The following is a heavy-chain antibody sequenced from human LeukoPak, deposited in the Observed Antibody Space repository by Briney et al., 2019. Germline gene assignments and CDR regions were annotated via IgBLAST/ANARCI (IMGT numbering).Heavy chain of an antibody. J-gene: IGHJ4*02. CDR1: GFTFSSYA. CDR2: ISYDGSNK. D-gene: IGHD6-19*01. V-gene: IGHV3-30-3*01. CDR3: ARERNGWYFDY. Sequence: GGSLRLSCAASGFTFSSYAMHWVRQAPGKGLEWVAVISYDGSNKYYADSVKGRLTISRDNSKNTLYLQMNSLRAEDTAVYYCARERNGWYFDYWGQGTLVTVSS.